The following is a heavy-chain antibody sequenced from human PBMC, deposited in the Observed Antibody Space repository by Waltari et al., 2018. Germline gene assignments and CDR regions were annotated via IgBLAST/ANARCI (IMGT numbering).Heavy chain of an antibody. CDR2: IKQDGSEK. Sequence: EVQLVESGGGLVQPGGSLRLSCAASGFTFSSYWMSWVRQAPGKGLEWVANIKQDGSEKYYVDSVKGRFTISRDNAKNSLYLQMNSLRAEDTAVYYCARDTNFKTRGAFDIWGQGTMVTVSS. V-gene: IGHV3-7*01. J-gene: IGHJ3*02. CDR3: ARDTNFKTRGAFDI. D-gene: IGHD3-10*01. CDR1: GFTFSSYW.